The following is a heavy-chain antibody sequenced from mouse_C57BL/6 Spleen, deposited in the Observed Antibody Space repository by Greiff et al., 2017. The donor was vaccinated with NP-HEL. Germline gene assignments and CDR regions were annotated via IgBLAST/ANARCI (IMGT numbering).Heavy chain of an antibody. CDR3: ATLYYGSSSYYFDY. Sequence: QVQLQQSGAELVRPGSSVKLSCKASGYTFTSYWMHWVKQRPIQGLEWIGNIDPSDSETHYNQKFKDKATLTVDKSSSTAYMQLSSLTSEDSAVYYCATLYYGSSSYYFDYWGQGTTLTVSS. CDR2: IDPSDSET. D-gene: IGHD1-1*01. J-gene: IGHJ2*01. V-gene: IGHV1-52*01. CDR1: GYTFTSYW.